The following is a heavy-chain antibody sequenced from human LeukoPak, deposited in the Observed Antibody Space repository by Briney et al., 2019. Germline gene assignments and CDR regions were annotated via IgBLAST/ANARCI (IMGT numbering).Heavy chain of an antibody. J-gene: IGHJ6*02. V-gene: IGHV4-59*01. D-gene: IGHD4-23*01. Sequence: SETLSPTCTVSGGSISSYYWSWIRQPPGKGLEWIGYIYYSGSTNYNPSLKSRVTISVDTSKNQFSLKLNSVTAADTAVYYCAGDYGGNSNYYYYGMDVWGQGTTVTVSS. CDR3: AGDYGGNSNYYYYGMDV. CDR2: IYYSGST. CDR1: GGSISSYY.